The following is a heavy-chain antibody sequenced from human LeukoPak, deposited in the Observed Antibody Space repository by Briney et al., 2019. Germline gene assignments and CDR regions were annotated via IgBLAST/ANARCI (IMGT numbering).Heavy chain of an antibody. CDR3: ARVVGGSYWPLIDY. D-gene: IGHD1-26*01. CDR2: ISYDGSNK. V-gene: IGHV3-30-3*01. CDR1: GFTFSSYA. Sequence: GGSLRLSCAASGFTFSSYAMHWVRQAPGEGLEWVAVISYDGSNKYYAGSVKGRFTISRDNSKNTLYLQMNSLRAEDTAVYYCARVVGGSYWPLIDYWGQGTLVTVSS. J-gene: IGHJ4*02.